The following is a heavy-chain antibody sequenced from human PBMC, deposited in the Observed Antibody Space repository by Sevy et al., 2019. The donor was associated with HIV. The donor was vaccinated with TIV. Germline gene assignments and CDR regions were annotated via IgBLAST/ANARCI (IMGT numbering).Heavy chain of an antibody. CDR1: GFTFNTRA. D-gene: IGHD6-19*01. V-gene: IGHV3-30*03. CDR3: ARDAGYSIDWYPGY. Sequence: GGSLRLSCTGSGFTFNTRAMHWVRQAPGKGLEWVAGISYNGSAEFYADYVKGRFTISRDNSENKLYLQMNILRKEETAMYYCARDAGYSIDWYPGYWGQGILVTVSS. CDR2: ISYNGSAE. J-gene: IGHJ4*02.